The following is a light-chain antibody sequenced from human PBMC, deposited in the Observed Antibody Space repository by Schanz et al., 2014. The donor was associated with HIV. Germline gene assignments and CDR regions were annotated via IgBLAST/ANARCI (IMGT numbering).Light chain of an antibody. CDR3: SSHSSTTPYVI. J-gene: IGLJ2*01. CDR2: EGS. Sequence: QSALTQPASVSGSPGQSITISCTGPSSDVGSYNLASWYQQHPGKAPKLMIYEGSKRPSGVSHRFSGSKSDNTASLTISGLQTEDEADYYCSSHSSTTPYVIFGGGTKLTVL. CDR1: SSDVGSYNL. V-gene: IGLV2-14*02.